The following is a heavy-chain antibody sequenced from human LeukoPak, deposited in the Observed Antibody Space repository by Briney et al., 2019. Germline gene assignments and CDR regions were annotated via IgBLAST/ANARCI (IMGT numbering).Heavy chain of an antibody. D-gene: IGHD4-23*01. Sequence: GGSLRLSCAASGFTFSSYWMGWVRQFPGKGLEWVANIKQDGSEKDYVDSVKGRFTISRDNAKNSLYLQMNSLSAEDTALYYCAKDYSTVVTLPDYWGQGTLVTVSS. V-gene: IGHV3-7*03. CDR1: GFTFSSYW. J-gene: IGHJ4*02. CDR3: AKDYSTVVTLPDY. CDR2: IKQDGSEK.